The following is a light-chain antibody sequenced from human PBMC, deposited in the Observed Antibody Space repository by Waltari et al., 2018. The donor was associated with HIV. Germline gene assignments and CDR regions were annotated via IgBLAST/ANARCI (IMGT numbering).Light chain of an antibody. Sequence: QSALTQPASVSGSPGQSITISCPGTSSDVGGYNYVSWYQQHPGKAPKLLFYDVTKRPSGVSNRFSGSKSGNTASLTISGLQAEDEADYYCCSYAGSGTWVFGGGTKLTVL. J-gene: IGLJ3*02. CDR1: SSDVGGYNY. CDR2: DVT. CDR3: CSYAGSGTWV. V-gene: IGLV2-23*02.